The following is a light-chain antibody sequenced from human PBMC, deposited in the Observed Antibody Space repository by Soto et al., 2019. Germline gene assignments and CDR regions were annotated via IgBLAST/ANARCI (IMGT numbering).Light chain of an antibody. CDR1: STDFVTYNR. J-gene: IGLJ3*02. V-gene: IGLV2-18*02. Sequence: QSVLTQPPSVSGSPGQSVTISCTGTSTDFVTYNRVSWYQQPPGTAPKLIVYEASNRPSGVPDRFSGSKSGNTASLTISGLQTEDEADYYCLSYTITSILVFGGGTKLTVL. CDR3: LSYTITSILV. CDR2: EAS.